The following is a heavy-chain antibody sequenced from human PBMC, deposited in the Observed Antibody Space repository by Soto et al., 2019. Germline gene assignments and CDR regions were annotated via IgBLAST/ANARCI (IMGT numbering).Heavy chain of an antibody. V-gene: IGHV1-3*05. Sequence: QGRFVQSGAEEKKLGASVMVSCKASGYTFSSYAVHWVRQAPGQSLEWMGWINAGNGYTKYSQKFQGRVTITRDTSASTPYMQLISLTSEDTGVYYCARGGDDCSMTSCYVIEYWGQGTLVSVST. CDR2: INAGNGYT. J-gene: IGHJ4*02. CDR3: ARGGDDCSMTSCYVIEY. CDR1: GYTFSSYA. D-gene: IGHD2-2*01.